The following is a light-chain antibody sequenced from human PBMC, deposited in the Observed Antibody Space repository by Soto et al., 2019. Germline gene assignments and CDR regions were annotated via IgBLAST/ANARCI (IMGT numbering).Light chain of an antibody. CDR1: QSISSW. V-gene: IGKV1-5*03. J-gene: IGKJ1*01. CDR2: NAS. CDR3: RQYYSNFWT. Sequence: DIQMTQSPSTLSASVGDRVTITCRASQSISSWLAWYQQKPGKAPNLLIYNASSLESGVPSRFSGSGSGTELTIPISSMQQDDFSTYYCRQYYSNFWTFGQGTKVEIK.